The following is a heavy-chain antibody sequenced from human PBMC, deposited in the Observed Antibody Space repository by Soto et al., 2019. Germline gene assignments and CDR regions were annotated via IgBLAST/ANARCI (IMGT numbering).Heavy chain of an antibody. V-gene: IGHV1-8*02. J-gene: IGHJ6*03. CDR1: GYTFTSYG. CDR3: ARGLDIVVVPAANLYYYYYMDV. D-gene: IGHD2-2*01. CDR2: MNPNSGNT. Sequence: ASVKVSCKASGYTFTSYGISWVRQAPGQGLEWMGWMNPNSGNTDYAQKFQGRVTMTRNTSISTAYMELSSLRSEDTAVYYCARGLDIVVVPAANLYYYYYMDVWGKGTTVTVSS.